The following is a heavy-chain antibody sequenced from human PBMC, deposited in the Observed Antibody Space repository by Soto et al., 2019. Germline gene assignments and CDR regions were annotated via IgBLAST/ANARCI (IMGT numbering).Heavy chain of an antibody. CDR2: ISYDGSNK. Sequence: PGGSLRLSCAASGFTFSSYAMHWVRQAPGKGLEWVAVISYDGSNKYYADSVKGRFTISRDNSKNTLYLQMNSLRAEDTAVYYCARAMADELLNAFDIWGQGTMVTVSS. CDR3: ARAMADELLNAFDI. CDR1: GFTFSSYA. D-gene: IGHD1-26*01. J-gene: IGHJ3*02. V-gene: IGHV3-30-3*01.